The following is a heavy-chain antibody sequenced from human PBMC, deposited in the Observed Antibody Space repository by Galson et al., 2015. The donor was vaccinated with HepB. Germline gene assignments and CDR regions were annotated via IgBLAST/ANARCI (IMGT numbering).Heavy chain of an antibody. D-gene: IGHD2-2*01. CDR2: IWYDGSNK. CDR1: GFTFSSYG. CDR3: ARLVVVPETDAFDI. J-gene: IGHJ3*02. Sequence: SLRLSCAASGFTFSSYGMHWVRQAPGKGLEWVAVIWYDGSNKYYADSVKGRFTISRDNSKNTLYLQMNSLRAEDTAVYYCARLVVVPETDAFDIWGQGTMVTVSS. V-gene: IGHV3-33*01.